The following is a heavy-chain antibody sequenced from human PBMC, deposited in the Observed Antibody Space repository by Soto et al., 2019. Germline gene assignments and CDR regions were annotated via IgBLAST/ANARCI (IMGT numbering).Heavy chain of an antibody. CDR2: ISGSGGST. V-gene: IGHV3-23*01. J-gene: IGHJ4*02. CDR3: AKDMIAAADSFDY. Sequence: EAQLLESGGGLVQPGGSLRLSFEASGLTFSSYAMRWVRQDPGKGLEWVSAISGSGGSTYYADSVKGRFTIYRDNSKNTMYLQMNSLRAEDTAVYYCAKDMIAAADSFDYWGKGKLVTVCS. CDR1: GLTFSSYA. D-gene: IGHD3-22*01.